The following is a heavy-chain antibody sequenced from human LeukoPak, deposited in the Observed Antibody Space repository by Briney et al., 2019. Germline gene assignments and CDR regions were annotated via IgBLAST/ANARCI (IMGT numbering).Heavy chain of an antibody. Sequence: PSETLSRTCTVSGGSLSSYYWSWVGQPPGKGLEGIGYIYYSGSTNYNASLKSGVTISVDTSKNQFSLNLSSVTAADTAVYYCARGVSVVAYYFDYWGQGTLVTVSS. CDR2: IYYSGST. CDR1: GGSLSSYY. J-gene: IGHJ4*02. CDR3: ARGVSVVAYYFDY. D-gene: IGHD4-23*01. V-gene: IGHV4-59*01.